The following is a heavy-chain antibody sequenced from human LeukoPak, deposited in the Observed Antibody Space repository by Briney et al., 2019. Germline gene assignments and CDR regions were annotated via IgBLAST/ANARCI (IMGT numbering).Heavy chain of an antibody. J-gene: IGHJ4*02. CDR3: ARRKKIQLWVTVQGLDY. CDR2: IYSSGNT. Sequence: PSETLSLTCAVSGASISSSNYYWGWVRQSPGKGLEWIGNIYSSGNTYYNASLKSRVTMYIDTSKNQFSLKLSSVTAADTAVYYCARRKKIQLWVTVQGLDYWGQGTLVTVSS. D-gene: IGHD5-18*01. V-gene: IGHV4-39*01. CDR1: GASISSSNYY.